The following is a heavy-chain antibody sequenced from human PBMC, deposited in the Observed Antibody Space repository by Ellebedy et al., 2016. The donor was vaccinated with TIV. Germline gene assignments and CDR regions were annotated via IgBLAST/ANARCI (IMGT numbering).Heavy chain of an antibody. CDR2: TNHGGRT. J-gene: IGHJ5*02. CDR3: ARESTVVRGPTERRVWFDP. Sequence: MPSETLSLTCAVYGGSFSGYYWRWIRQTPGQGLEWIGETNHGGRTNYNPSLKSRVTISVDTSKNQFSLKLSSVTAADTAVYYCARESTVVRGPTERRVWFDPWGQGTLVTVSS. D-gene: IGHD3-10*01. CDR1: GGSFSGYY. V-gene: IGHV4-34*01.